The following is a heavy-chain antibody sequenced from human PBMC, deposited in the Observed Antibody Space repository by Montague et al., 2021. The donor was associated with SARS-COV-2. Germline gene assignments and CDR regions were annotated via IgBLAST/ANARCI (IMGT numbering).Heavy chain of an antibody. J-gene: IGHJ4*02. V-gene: IGHV3-23*03. CDR2: IYGGETNT. CDR3: AKVLYYDNSGGVFDS. CDR1: GFTFINSP. Sequence: SLRLSCAASGFTFINSPMSWVRQAPGKGLEWVSIIYGGETNTFFADSVKGRFSMSRDYTGNTVSLQMNNLRADDTAIYYCAKVLYYDNSGGVFDSWGQRALVTVSS. D-gene: IGHD3-22*01.